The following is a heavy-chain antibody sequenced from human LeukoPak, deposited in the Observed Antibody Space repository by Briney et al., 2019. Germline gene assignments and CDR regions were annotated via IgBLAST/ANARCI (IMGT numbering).Heavy chain of an antibody. CDR3: ARGPKLAPFDY. V-gene: IGHV4-39*07. Sequence: SETLSLTCTVSGGSISSSSYYWGWIRQPPGKGLEWIGSIYYSGSTYYNPSLKSRVTISVDTSKNQFSLKLSSVTAADTAVYYCARGPKLAPFDYWGQGTLVTVSS. J-gene: IGHJ4*02. D-gene: IGHD1-1*01. CDR1: GGSISSSSYY. CDR2: IYYSGST.